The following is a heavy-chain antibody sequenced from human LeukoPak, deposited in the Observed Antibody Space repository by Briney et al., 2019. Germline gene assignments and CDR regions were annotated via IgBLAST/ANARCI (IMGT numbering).Heavy chain of an antibody. CDR2: INHSGST. V-gene: IGHV4-34*01. CDR1: GGSFSGYY. CDR3: ARPSKYCASTSCYTYYYYMDV. J-gene: IGHJ6*03. Sequence: SETLSLTCAVYGGSFSGYYWSWIRQPPGKGLEWIGEINHSGSTNYNPSLKSRVTISVDTSKNQFSLKLSSVTAADTAVYYCARPSKYCASTSCYTYYYYMDVWGKGTTVTVSS. D-gene: IGHD2-2*02.